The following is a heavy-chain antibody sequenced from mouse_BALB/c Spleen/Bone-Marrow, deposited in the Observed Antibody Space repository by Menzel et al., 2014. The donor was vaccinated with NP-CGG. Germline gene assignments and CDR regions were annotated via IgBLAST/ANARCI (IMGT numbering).Heavy chain of an antibody. D-gene: IGHD2-1*01. CDR2: IRNKANGYTT. V-gene: IGHV7-3*02. CDR3: ARDYGNYVRFAY. CDR1: GFTFTDYY. Sequence: DVHLVESGGGLVQPGGSLRLSCATSGFTFTDYYMSWVRQPPGKALEWLGFIRNKANGYTTEYSASVKGRFTISRDNSQSILYLQMNTLRAEDSATYYCARDYGNYVRFAYWGQGTLVTVYA. J-gene: IGHJ3*01.